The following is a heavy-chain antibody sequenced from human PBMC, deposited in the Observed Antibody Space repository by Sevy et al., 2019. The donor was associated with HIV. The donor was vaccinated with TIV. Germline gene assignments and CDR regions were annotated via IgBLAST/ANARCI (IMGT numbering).Heavy chain of an antibody. Sequence: ASVKVSCKASGYTFTSYRISWVRQAPGQGLEWVGGISAYNGNTNYAQKLQGRVTMTTDTSTSTAYMELRSLRCDDTAVDYCARESRGWALVGANDYFDYWGQGTLVTVSS. CDR3: ARESRGWALVGANDYFDY. V-gene: IGHV1-18*01. CDR1: GYTFTSYR. CDR2: ISAYNGNT. J-gene: IGHJ4*02. D-gene: IGHD1-26*01.